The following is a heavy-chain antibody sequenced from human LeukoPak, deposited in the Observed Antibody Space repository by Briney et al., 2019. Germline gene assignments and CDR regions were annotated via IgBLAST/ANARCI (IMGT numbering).Heavy chain of an antibody. J-gene: IGHJ5*02. CDR3: ARALATIGWFDP. CDR2: IYYSGST. V-gene: IGHV4-59*11. CDR1: GGSISSHY. Sequence: SETLSLTCTVSGGSISSHYWSWIRQPPGKGLKWIGYIYYSGSTNYNPSLKSRVTISVDTSKNQFSLKLSSVTAADTAVYYCARALATIGWFDPWGQGTLVTVSS. D-gene: IGHD5-12*01.